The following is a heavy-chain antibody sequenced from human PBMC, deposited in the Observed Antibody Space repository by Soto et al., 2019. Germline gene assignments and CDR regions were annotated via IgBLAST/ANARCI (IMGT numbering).Heavy chain of an antibody. CDR1: GFTFSNYA. CDR3: AKENRRGYCSGGICYGYFDY. D-gene: IGHD2-15*01. V-gene: IGHV3-23*01. J-gene: IGHJ4*02. Sequence: EVQLLESGGGLVQPGRSLRLSCTPSGFTFSNYAMSWVRQAPGKGLEWVSTISGSGDSTNYADYVKGQFAISRDNSNNMLYVQMDSLRVEDTAVYYCAKENRRGYCSGGICYGYFDYWGQGTLVTVSS. CDR2: ISGSGDST.